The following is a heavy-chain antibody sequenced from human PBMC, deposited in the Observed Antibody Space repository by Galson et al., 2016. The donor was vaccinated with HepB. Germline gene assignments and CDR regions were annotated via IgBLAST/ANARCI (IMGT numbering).Heavy chain of an antibody. CDR1: GFTFSSYA. CDR3: AKEVARGMVRGVISGRLYYCGLDV. Sequence: SLRLSCATSGFTFSSYAMSWVRQAPGKGLEWVSSISNSNGGTHYADSVKGRFTISRDTSKNTLFLQMNGLGAEDTAIYYCAKEVARGMVRGVISGRLYYCGLDVWGQGATVTVSS. V-gene: IGHV3-23*01. J-gene: IGHJ6*02. CDR2: ISNSNGGT. D-gene: IGHD3-10*01.